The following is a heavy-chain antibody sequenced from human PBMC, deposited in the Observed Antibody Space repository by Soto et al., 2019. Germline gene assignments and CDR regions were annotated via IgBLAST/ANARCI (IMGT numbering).Heavy chain of an antibody. CDR1: GGSISSGDYY. Sequence: PSETLSLTCTVSGGSISSGDYYWSWIRQPPGKGLEWIGYIYYSGSTYYNPSLKSRVTISVDTSKNQFSLKLSSVTAADTAVYYCARISAIHYYFDYWGQGTLVTVS. J-gene: IGHJ4*02. V-gene: IGHV4-30-4*01. D-gene: IGHD2-2*01. CDR3: ARISAIHYYFDY. CDR2: IYYSGST.